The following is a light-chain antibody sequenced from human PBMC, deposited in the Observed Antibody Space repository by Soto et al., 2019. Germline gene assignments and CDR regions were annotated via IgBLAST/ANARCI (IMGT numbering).Light chain of an antibody. CDR2: AAS. CDR3: LQQSSYPPLT. Sequence: DIQMTQSPSSLSASVGDRVTVTCRASQGIRNDLGWFQQNPGKAPNRLIYAASSLQSGVPSRFSGSGSGTEFTLTVSSLQPEDFATYYCLQQSSYPPLTFGGRTRVEIK. CDR1: QGIRND. V-gene: IGKV1-17*01. J-gene: IGKJ4*01.